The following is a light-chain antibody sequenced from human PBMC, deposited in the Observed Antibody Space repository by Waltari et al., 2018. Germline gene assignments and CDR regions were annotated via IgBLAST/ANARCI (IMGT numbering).Light chain of an antibody. CDR2: AGS. V-gene: IGLV2-23*01. CDR3: CSYAGSSTYV. CDR1: SSDVGNYTL. J-gene: IGLJ1*01. Sequence: QSALTQPASVSGSPGQSITISCPGTSSDVGNYTLVSWYQQHPGKAPKLMISAGSKRPSGVSNRFSGSKSGNTASLTISGLQAEDEADYYCCSYAGSSTYVFGTGTKVTVL.